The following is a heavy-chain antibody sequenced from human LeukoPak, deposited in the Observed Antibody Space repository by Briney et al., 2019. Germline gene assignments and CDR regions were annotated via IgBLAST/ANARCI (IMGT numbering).Heavy chain of an antibody. Sequence: GESLKISCKGSGYSFTSYWIGWVHQVPGKGLEWMGIIYPGDSDTRYSPSFQGQVTISADKSISTAYLQWSSLKASDTAMYYCARSQGYCSGGSCLQGDWFDPWGQGTLVTVSS. J-gene: IGHJ5*02. V-gene: IGHV5-51*07. D-gene: IGHD2-15*01. CDR2: IYPGDSDT. CDR1: GYSFTSYW. CDR3: ARSQGYCSGGSCLQGDWFDP.